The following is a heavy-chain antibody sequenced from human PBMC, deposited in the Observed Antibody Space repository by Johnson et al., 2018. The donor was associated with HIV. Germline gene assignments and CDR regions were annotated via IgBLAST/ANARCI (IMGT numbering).Heavy chain of an antibody. V-gene: IGHV3-7*01. CDR1: GFSFSFYW. Sequence: MLLVESGGGLVQPGGSLRLSCAASGFSFSFYWMSWVRQAPGNGLEWVANIKQDGSERYYVDSVKGRFTISRANAKNSLYLQMSSLRGEDMAVYYCARERWSSYFGAFDIWGQGTMVTLSS. J-gene: IGHJ3*02. CDR3: ARERWSSYFGAFDI. CDR2: IKQDGSER. D-gene: IGHD3-3*01.